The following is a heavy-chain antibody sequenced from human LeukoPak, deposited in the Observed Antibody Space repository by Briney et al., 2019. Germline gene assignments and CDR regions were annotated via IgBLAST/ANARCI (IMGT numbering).Heavy chain of an antibody. D-gene: IGHD3-10*01. V-gene: IGHV3-30*03. Sequence: GGSLRLSCAASGFTFNSYGMHWVRQAPGKGLEWVTLISYDGSNKYYADSVKGRFTISRDNSKNTLYLQMSRLRVDDTAVYYCARRGWFGELFPANFWGQGALVTVSS. CDR1: GFTFNSYG. CDR2: ISYDGSNK. CDR3: ARRGWFGELFPANF. J-gene: IGHJ4*02.